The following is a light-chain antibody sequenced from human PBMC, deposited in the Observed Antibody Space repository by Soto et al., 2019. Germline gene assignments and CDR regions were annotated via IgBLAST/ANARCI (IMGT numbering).Light chain of an antibody. V-gene: IGKV3-20*01. Sequence: EIVLTQSPGTLSLSPGERATLSCRASQGVSSTYLAWYQQRLGQAPRLLIFGASSRATGIPDRFSGSGSGTDFTLSISRLEPEDFAVYYCQQFSSYPLTFGGGTKVDIK. CDR3: QQFSSYPLT. CDR1: QGVSSTY. CDR2: GAS. J-gene: IGKJ4*01.